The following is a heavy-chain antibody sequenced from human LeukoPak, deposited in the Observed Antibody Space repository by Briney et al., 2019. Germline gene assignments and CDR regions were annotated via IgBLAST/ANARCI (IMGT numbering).Heavy chain of an antibody. Sequence: GGSLRLSCAASGFTFSAYSTNWVRQAPGKGLEWVSSISSSSGYTYYADSVKGRFTISRDNAKNSLYLQMNSLRAEDTAVYYCARIGSGCRAAVGAPIDYWGQGALVTVSS. D-gene: IGHD3-10*01. V-gene: IGHV3-21*01. J-gene: IGHJ4*02. CDR1: GFTFSAYS. CDR2: ISSSSGYT. CDR3: ARIGSGCRAAVGAPIDY.